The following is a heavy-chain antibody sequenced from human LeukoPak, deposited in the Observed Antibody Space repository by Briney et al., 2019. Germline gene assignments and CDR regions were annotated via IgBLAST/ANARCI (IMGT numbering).Heavy chain of an antibody. CDR2: INPDTDFT. D-gene: IGHD3-16*01. J-gene: IGHJ4*02. V-gene: IGHV1-2*02. Sequence: ASVKVSCKTSGYRFTDDYIHWVRQAPGQGLEWMGWINPDTDFTNYAPKFRGRVIMTRDTSISTAYMEVRRLTFDDTAIYYCAPTSEAYTSNWSVWGQGTLVTVSP. CDR3: APTSEAYTSNWSV. CDR1: GYRFTDDY.